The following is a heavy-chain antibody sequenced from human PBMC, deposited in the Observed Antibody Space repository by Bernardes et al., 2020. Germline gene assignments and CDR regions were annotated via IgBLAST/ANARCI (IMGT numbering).Heavy chain of an antibody. CDR3: AREKPSPWQDYYDSSGFPED. CDR2: INAGNGNT. CDR1: GYTFTSYA. Sequence: ASVKVSCKASGYTFTSYAMHWVRQAPGQRLEWMGWINAGNGNTKYSQKFQGRVTITRDTSASTAYMELSSLRSEDTAVYYCAREKPSPWQDYYDSSGFPEDWGQGTLVTVSS. V-gene: IGHV1-3*01. D-gene: IGHD3-22*01. J-gene: IGHJ4*02.